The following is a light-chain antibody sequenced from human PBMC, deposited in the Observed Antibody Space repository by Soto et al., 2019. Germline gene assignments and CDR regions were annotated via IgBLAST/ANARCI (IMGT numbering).Light chain of an antibody. J-gene: IGKJ3*01. V-gene: IGKV1-5*01. CDR2: AAS. CDR1: QSISGW. Sequence: DIQMTQSPSTLSASVGDRVTITCRASQSISGWLAWYQQKPGKAPKLLIYAASTLQSGVPSRFSGSGSGTDFTLTISSLQFEDFATYYCQQSYSIPFTVGPGTKVDIK. CDR3: QQSYSIPFT.